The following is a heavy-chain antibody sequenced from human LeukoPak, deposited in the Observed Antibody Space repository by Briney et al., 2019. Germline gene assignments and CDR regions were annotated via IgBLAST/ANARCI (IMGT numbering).Heavy chain of an antibody. Sequence: PSETLSLTCTVSGGSISSYYWSWVRQAPGKGLEWVSAISGSGGSTYYADSVKGRFTISRDNSKNTLYLQMNSLRAEDTAVYYCAKDHGFDYWGQGTLVTVSS. V-gene: IGHV3-23*01. CDR1: GGSISSYY. D-gene: IGHD4-17*01. J-gene: IGHJ4*02. CDR3: AKDHGFDY. CDR2: ISGSGGST.